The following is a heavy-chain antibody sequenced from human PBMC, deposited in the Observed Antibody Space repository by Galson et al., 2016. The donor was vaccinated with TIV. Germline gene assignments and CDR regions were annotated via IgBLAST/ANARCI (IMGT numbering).Heavy chain of an antibody. CDR1: GGTSRSYA. D-gene: IGHD2-21*01. Sequence: SVKVSCKASGGTSRSYAISWVRQAPGQGLEWMGGIIPIFNTAKYARKFQGRVTVTTDESTSTAYMELSSLRVEDTAVYYCARASHIVVAIDSRGAFDIWGQGTVVTVSS. CDR2: IIPIFNTA. V-gene: IGHV1-69*05. CDR3: ARASHIVVAIDSRGAFDI. J-gene: IGHJ3*02.